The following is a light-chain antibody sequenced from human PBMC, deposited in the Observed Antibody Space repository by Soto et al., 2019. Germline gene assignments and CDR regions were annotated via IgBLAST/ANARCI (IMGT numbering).Light chain of an antibody. J-gene: IGKJ2*03. Sequence: DIQLTQSPSFLSASVGDRVTVSCRACQDISTSLAWFQQKAGKVPQLLVYPASTLQDGVPSRFSGSGSGTYFTLTINNLQAEDFATYYCQHLRTYPFSFGQGTKVDIK. CDR1: QDISTS. CDR2: PAS. CDR3: QHLRTYPFS. V-gene: IGKV1-9*01.